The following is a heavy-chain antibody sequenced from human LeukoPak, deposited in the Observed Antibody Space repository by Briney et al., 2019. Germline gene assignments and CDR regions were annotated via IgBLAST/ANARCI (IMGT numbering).Heavy chain of an antibody. CDR3: AKDQRVRNVLLWFGELFSHPDYYYGMDV. J-gene: IGHJ6*02. CDR2: ISGSGGST. D-gene: IGHD3-10*01. CDR1: GFTFSSYA. V-gene: IGHV3-23*01. Sequence: PGGSLRLSCAASGFTFSSYAMSWVRQAPGKGLEWVSAISGSGGSTYYADSVKGRFTISRDNSKNTLYLQMNSLRAEDTAVYYCAKDQRVRNVLLWFGELFSHPDYYYGMDVWGQGTTVTVSS.